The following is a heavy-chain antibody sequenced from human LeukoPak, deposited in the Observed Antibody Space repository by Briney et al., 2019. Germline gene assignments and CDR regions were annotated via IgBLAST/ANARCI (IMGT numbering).Heavy chain of an antibody. CDR1: GFTFSRYA. Sequence: GGSLRLSCGGSGFTFSRYAMQWVRQTPGKGLEWVATVSYDGTYKYYADSVKGRFTISRDNSKNTLYLQMNSLRTEDTAVYYCAKDRKRSAITMIRGVRGYSYYYMDVWGKGTTVTISS. D-gene: IGHD3-10*01. CDR3: AKDRKRSAITMIRGVRGYSYYYMDV. J-gene: IGHJ6*03. CDR2: VSYDGTYK. V-gene: IGHV3-30*04.